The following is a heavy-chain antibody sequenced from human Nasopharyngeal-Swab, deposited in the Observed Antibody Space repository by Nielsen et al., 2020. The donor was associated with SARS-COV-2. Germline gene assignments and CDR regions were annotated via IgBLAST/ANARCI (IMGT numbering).Heavy chain of an antibody. CDR1: GYSFTTYW. V-gene: IGHV5-10-1*01. D-gene: IGHD3-3*01. CDR2: IAPRDSYT. Sequence: GESLKISCKGSGYSFTTYWITWVRQLPGKGLEWMGMIAPRDSYTTYSSSFQGHVTISADKSISTAYLQWSSLKASDTAMYYCARLPSPFSSGSWGQGTLVTVSS. J-gene: IGHJ5*02. CDR3: ARLPSPFSSGS.